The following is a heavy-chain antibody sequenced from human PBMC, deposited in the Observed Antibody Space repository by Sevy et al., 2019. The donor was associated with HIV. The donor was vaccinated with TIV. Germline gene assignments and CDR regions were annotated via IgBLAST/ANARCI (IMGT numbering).Heavy chain of an antibody. J-gene: IGHJ4*02. Sequence: GGSLRLSCAASGFTFSGNWMSWVRQAPGKGLEWVADIKEDGSEKYYVDSVKGRFTICRDNAKKSLYLQMNNLRAEDTAVYYCARDAGYCSSTSCYRGDYFDYWGQGTLVTVSS. CDR3: ARDAGYCSSTSCYRGDYFDY. V-gene: IGHV3-7*01. CDR1: GFTFSGNW. CDR2: IKEDGSEK. D-gene: IGHD2-2*02.